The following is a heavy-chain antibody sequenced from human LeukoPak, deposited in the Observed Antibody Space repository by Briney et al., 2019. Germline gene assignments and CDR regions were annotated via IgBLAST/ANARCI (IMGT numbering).Heavy chain of an antibody. CDR3: AKGSGYSYGTPFDY. V-gene: IGHV3-23*01. CDR1: GFTFSSYA. Sequence: GGSLRLSCVASGFTFSSYAMSWVRQAPGKGLEWVSGISGRGANTYHADSVKGRFTISRDNFKNTLYLQMNSLSGEDTAVYYCAKGSGYSYGTPFDYWGQGTLVTVSS. J-gene: IGHJ4*02. CDR2: ISGRGANT. D-gene: IGHD5-18*01.